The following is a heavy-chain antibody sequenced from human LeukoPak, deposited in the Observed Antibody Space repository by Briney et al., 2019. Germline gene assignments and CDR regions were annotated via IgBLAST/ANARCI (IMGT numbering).Heavy chain of an antibody. Sequence: PSETLSLTCTVSGGSISSYYWSWIRQPPGKGLEWIGYIYYSGSTNYNPSLKSRVTISVDTFKNQFSLKLSSVTAADTAVYYCARGDGYNYVIAYWGQGTLVTVSS. CDR2: IYYSGST. CDR3: ARGDGYNYVIAY. V-gene: IGHV4-59*01. D-gene: IGHD5-24*01. CDR1: GGSISSYY. J-gene: IGHJ4*02.